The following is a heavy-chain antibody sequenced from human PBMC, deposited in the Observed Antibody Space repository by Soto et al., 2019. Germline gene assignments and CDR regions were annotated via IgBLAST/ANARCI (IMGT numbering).Heavy chain of an antibody. D-gene: IGHD3-3*01. CDR1: GGTFSSYA. CDR2: IIPIFGTA. CDR3: ARNKYYDFWSGYYAGGGDYYYYGMDV. J-gene: IGHJ6*02. V-gene: IGHV1-69*12. Sequence: QVQLVQSGAEVKKPGSSVKVSCKASGGTFSSYAISWVRQAPGQGLEWMGGIIPIFGTANYAQKFQGRVTITEDESTSTAYMQLSSLRSEDTAVYYCARNKYYDFWSGYYAGGGDYYYYGMDVWGQGTTVTVSS.